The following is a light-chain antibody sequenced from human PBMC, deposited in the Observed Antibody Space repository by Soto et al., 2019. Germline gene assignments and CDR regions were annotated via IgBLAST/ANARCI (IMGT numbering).Light chain of an antibody. Sequence: EIVMTQSPATLSVSPGERATLSCRASQRVSSNLAWYQQEPGQAPRLLIYGASTRATDIPAKFSGSGSATEFSLTISSLQSEDFVLYYCQEYNIWPLNFGLGPKVDI. CDR3: QEYNIWPLN. CDR2: GAS. J-gene: IGKJ4*01. CDR1: QRVSSN. V-gene: IGKV3-15*01.